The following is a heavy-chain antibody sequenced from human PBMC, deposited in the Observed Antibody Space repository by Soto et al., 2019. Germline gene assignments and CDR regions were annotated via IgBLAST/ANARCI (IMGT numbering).Heavy chain of an antibody. CDR1: GGSISSSKW. V-gene: IGHV4-4*02. J-gene: IGHJ4*02. D-gene: IGHD3-22*01. CDR2: IYHTGST. CDR3: ASLDSSGYVLSDY. Sequence: TSETLSLTCAVSGGSISSSKWWIWVRQPPGKGLEWIGEIYHTGSTNYIPSLKSRVTISVDKSKNQFSLKLSSVTAADTAVYYCASLDSSGYVLSDYWGQGTLVTVSS.